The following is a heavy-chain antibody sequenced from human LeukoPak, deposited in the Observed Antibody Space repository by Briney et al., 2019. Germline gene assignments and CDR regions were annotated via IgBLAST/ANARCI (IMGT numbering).Heavy chain of an antibody. CDR3: ARGGPLSGSYYGPIDY. V-gene: IGHV4-34*01. CDR1: GGSFSGYY. J-gene: IGHJ4*02. D-gene: IGHD1-26*01. Sequence: PSETLSLTCAVYGGSFSGYYWSWIRQPPGKGLEWIGKINHSGSTNYNPSLKSRVTISVDASKNQFSLKLSSVTAADTALYYCARGGPLSGSYYGPIDYWGQGTLVTVSS. CDR2: INHSGST.